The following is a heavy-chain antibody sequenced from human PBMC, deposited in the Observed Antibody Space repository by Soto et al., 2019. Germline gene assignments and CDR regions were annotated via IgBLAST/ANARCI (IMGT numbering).Heavy chain of an antibody. V-gene: IGHV3-9*01. CDR3: AKEPQPTLGTGGFEY. Sequence: PWVRQAPGKGLEWVSGISWNSGSIAYADSVKGRFTISRDNAKNSLYLQMKSLSPEDTALYYCAKEPQPTLGTGGFEYWGQGSPVTFSS. D-gene: IGHD7-27*01. J-gene: IGHJ4*02. CDR2: ISWNSGSI.